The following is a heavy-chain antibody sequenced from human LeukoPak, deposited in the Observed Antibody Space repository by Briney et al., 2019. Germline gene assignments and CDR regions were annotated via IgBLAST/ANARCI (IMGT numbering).Heavy chain of an antibody. V-gene: IGHV3-7*01. J-gene: IGHJ5*02. CDR3: ARGYYDILTGYYP. D-gene: IGHD3-9*01. Sequence: GGSLRLSCAVSGFTFSSYWMSWVRQAPGKGLEWVANIKQDGSEKYYVDSVKGRFTISRDNAKNSLYLQMNSLRAEDTAVYYCARGYYDILTGYYPWGQGTLVTVSS. CDR2: IKQDGSEK. CDR1: GFTFSSYW.